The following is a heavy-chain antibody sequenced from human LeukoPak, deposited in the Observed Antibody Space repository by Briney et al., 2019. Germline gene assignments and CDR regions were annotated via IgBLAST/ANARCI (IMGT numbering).Heavy chain of an antibody. Sequence: PSETLSLTCTVSGGSIRSYYWSWIRQPPGKGLEWIGYMYYRGNTNYNPSLKSRVTISVDTSKNQFSLKLSSVTAADTAVYYCATEVNGIAAAGDYYFDYWGQGTLVTVSS. CDR1: GGSIRSYY. CDR3: ATEVNGIAAAGDYYFDY. V-gene: IGHV4-59*01. CDR2: MYYRGNT. D-gene: IGHD6-13*01. J-gene: IGHJ4*02.